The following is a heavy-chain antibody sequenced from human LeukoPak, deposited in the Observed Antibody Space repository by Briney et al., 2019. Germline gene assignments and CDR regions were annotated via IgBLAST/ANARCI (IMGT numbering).Heavy chain of an antibody. Sequence: PSETLSLTCAVSGGSISRSNWWSWVRQPLGKGLEWIGDILHSGDTNYNASLRSRLTISLDKSRNQFSLQLSSVTAADTAVYYCARYDFSVFDPWGQGTLVTVSS. CDR2: ILHSGDT. CDR1: GGSISRSNW. D-gene: IGHD3/OR15-3a*01. CDR3: ARYDFSVFDP. J-gene: IGHJ5*02. V-gene: IGHV4-4*02.